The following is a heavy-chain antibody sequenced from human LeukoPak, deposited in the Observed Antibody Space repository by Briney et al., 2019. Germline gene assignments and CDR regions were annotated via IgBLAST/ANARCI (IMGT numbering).Heavy chain of an antibody. CDR3: ARSLDFPSWFDP. CDR2: IIPIFGTA. Sequence: GASVKVSCKASGGTFSSYAISWVRQAPGQGLEWMGGIIPIFGTANYAQKFQGRVTIIADESTSTAYMELSSLRSEDTAVYYCARSLDFPSWFDPWGQGTLVTVSS. J-gene: IGHJ5*02. CDR1: GGTFSSYA. V-gene: IGHV1-69*13.